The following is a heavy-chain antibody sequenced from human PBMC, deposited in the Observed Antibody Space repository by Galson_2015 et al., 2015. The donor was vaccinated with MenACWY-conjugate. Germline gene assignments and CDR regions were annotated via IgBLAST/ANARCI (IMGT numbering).Heavy chain of an antibody. CDR2: ISATSATI. V-gene: IGHV3-21*01. D-gene: IGHD6-19*01. CDR3: VRDNSDWHFDC. Sequence: SLRLSCAASGFTFSSFSMHWVRQAPGKGLEWVSSISATSATIYYADSVKGRFTISRDNAKNSLLLQVNSLRAEDTALYYCVRDNSDWHFDCWGQSNLVT. J-gene: IGHJ4*02. CDR1: GFTFSSFS.